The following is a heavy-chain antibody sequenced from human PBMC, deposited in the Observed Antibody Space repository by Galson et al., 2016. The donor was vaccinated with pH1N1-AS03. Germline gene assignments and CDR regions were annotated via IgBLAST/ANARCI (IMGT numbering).Heavy chain of an antibody. J-gene: IGHJ3*02. D-gene: IGHD1-14*01. CDR3: ARSDSFDI. CDR1: GYTFTRNS. V-gene: IGHV1-3*04. CDR2: ISTDYGKT. Sequence: SVKVSCKASGYTFTRNSVHWLRQAPGQRLEWLGWISTDYGKTAYSQKFQGRVTITKDTSASTAYMELISLQSEDTAVYYCARSDSFDIWGQETMVTVSS.